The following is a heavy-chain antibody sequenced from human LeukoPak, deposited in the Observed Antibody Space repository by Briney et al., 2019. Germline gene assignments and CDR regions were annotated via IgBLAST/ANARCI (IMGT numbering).Heavy chain of an antibody. CDR2: ISYDGSNK. D-gene: IGHD3-16*01. V-gene: IGHV3-30*18. CDR3: AKDLYAGP. Sequence: GGSLRLSRAASGFTFSSYGMHWVRQAPGKGLEWVAVISYDGSNKYYADSVKGRFTISRDNSKNTLYLQMNSLRAEDTAVYYCAKDLYAGPWGQGTLVTVSS. J-gene: IGHJ5*02. CDR1: GFTFSSYG.